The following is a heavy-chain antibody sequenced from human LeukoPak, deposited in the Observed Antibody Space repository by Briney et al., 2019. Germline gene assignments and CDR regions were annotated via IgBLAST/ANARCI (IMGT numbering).Heavy chain of an antibody. Sequence: GESLKISCKESGYSFTNYWIGWVRQMPGKGLEWMGFIYGGGSDTRYSPSFQGQVTMSVDKSISTAYLQWSSLEASDTAMYYCAGAVHGSAHWDSWGQGTLVTVSS. CDR3: AGAVHGSAHWDS. V-gene: IGHV5-51*01. J-gene: IGHJ5*01. CDR2: IYGGGSDT. CDR1: GYSFTNYW. D-gene: IGHD3-10*01.